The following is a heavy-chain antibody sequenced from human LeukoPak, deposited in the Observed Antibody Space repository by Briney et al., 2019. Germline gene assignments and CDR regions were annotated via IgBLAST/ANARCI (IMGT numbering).Heavy chain of an antibody. CDR2: ISGGGSGT. V-gene: IGHV3-23*01. Sequence: GGSLRLSCAASGFTFSSYAMSWVRQAPGKGLEWVSAISGGGSGTYYADSVKGRFTISRDNAKNTLYLQMNSLRAEDTAVYYCAKDEWDIVVVPAAIGRSYYFDYWGQGTLVTVSS. J-gene: IGHJ4*02. D-gene: IGHD2-2*01. CDR3: AKDEWDIVVVPAAIGRSYYFDY. CDR1: GFTFSSYA.